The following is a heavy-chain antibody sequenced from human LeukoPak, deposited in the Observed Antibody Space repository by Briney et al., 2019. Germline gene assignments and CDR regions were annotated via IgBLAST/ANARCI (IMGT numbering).Heavy chain of an antibody. Sequence: GGSLRLSCAGSGFIFSNYVMGWVRQAPGKGLEWVSSISGDSDSTYYADSVKGRFTISRDNSKNTLYLQMNSLRAEDTALYYCAKDEGWTNYFDYWGQGTLVTVSS. CDR2: ISGDSDST. D-gene: IGHD6-19*01. CDR1: GFIFSNYV. V-gene: IGHV3-23*01. J-gene: IGHJ4*02. CDR3: AKDEGWTNYFDY.